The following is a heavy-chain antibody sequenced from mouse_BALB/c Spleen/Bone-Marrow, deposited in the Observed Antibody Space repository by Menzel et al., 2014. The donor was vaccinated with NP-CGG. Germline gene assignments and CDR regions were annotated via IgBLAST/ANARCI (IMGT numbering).Heavy chain of an antibody. D-gene: IGHD2-10*02. CDR2: IAPGSGST. CDR3: ARGYGNSAWFAY. CDR1: GYTFTSYR. Sequence: DLVEPGASVKLSCKASGYTFTSYRINWIKQRPGQGLEWIGRIAPGSGSTYYNEMFKGKATLTVDTSSSTAYIQLSSLSSEDSAVYFCARGYGNSAWFAYWGQGTLVTVSA. V-gene: IGHV1S41*01. J-gene: IGHJ3*01.